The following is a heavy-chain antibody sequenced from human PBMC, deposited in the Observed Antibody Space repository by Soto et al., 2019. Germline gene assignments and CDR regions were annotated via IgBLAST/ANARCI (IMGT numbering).Heavy chain of an antibody. CDR1: GYSFTSYW. CDR2: IYPGDSDT. V-gene: IGHV5-51*01. CDR3: ARSRPEQEPYNWFDP. J-gene: IGHJ5*02. Sequence: GESLKISCKGSGYSFTSYWIGWVRQMPGKGLEWMGIIYPGDSDTRYSPSFQGQVTISADKSISTAYLQWSSLKASDTAMYYCARSRPEQEPYNWFDPWGQGPPVTVSS.